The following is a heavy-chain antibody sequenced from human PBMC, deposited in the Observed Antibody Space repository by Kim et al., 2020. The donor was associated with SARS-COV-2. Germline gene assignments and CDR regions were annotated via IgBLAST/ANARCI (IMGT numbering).Heavy chain of an antibody. D-gene: IGHD3-10*01. Sequence: ASVKVSCKVSGYTFTGYYIHWVRQAPGQGLEWMGWINPNSGDTGYAEKFQGRVTVTRDTSINTAHMELSSLRSDDTAVSYCAVEGYYGSESLFVGLDVWGQGTTVTVSS. V-gene: IGHV1-2*02. CDR1: GYTFTGYY. CDR3: AVEGYYGSESLFVGLDV. CDR2: INPNSGDT. J-gene: IGHJ6*02.